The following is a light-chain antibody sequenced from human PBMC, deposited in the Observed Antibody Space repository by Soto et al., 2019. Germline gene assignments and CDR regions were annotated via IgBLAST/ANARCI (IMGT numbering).Light chain of an antibody. Sequence: QSVLTQPASVSGSPGQSITISCTGTSSDVGAYNYVSWYQQHPGKAPKLMIYDVTNRPSGVSNRFSGSKSGYTAFLTISGLQAEDEADYYCSSYTTSSTYVFGTGTKVTVL. CDR3: SSYTTSSTYV. CDR1: SSDVGAYNY. J-gene: IGLJ1*01. CDR2: DVT. V-gene: IGLV2-14*03.